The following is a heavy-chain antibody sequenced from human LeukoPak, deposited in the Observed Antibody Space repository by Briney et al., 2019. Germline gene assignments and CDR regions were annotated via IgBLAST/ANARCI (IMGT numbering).Heavy chain of an antibody. Sequence: GGSLRLSCAASGFTFDDYAMQWVRQAPGKGLEWVSGISWNSGSIGYADSVKGRFTISRDNAKNSLYLQMNSLRAEDTALYYCAKDTSDIAAAGSLFDYWGQGALVTVSS. J-gene: IGHJ4*02. V-gene: IGHV3-9*01. CDR1: GFTFDDYA. D-gene: IGHD6-13*01. CDR3: AKDTSDIAAAGSLFDY. CDR2: ISWNSGSI.